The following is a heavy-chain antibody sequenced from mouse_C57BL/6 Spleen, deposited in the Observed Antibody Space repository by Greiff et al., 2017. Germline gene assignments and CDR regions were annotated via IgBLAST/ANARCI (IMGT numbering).Heavy chain of an antibody. CDR2: IDPETGGT. J-gene: IGHJ3*01. D-gene: IGHD3-3*01. CDR3: TREVTGPFAY. Sequence: VQLQQSGAELVRPGASVTLSCKASGYTFTDYEMHWVKQTPVHGLEWIGAIDPETGGTAYNQKFKGKAILTADKSSSTAYMGLRSLTSEDSAVYYCTREVTGPFAYWGQGTLVTVSA. CDR1: GYTFTDYE. V-gene: IGHV1-15*01.